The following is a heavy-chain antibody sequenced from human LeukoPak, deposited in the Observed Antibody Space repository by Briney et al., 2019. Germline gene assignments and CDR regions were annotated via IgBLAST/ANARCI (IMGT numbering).Heavy chain of an antibody. J-gene: IGHJ4*02. CDR2: IIPIFGTA. Sequence: SVKVSCKASGGTFSSYTISWVRQAPGQGLEWMGGIIPIFGTANYAQKFQGRVTITADESTSTAYMELSSLRSEDTAVYYCATATRYFDWLLPLDYWGQGTLVTVSS. D-gene: IGHD3-9*01. CDR1: GGTFSSYT. CDR3: ATATRYFDWLLPLDY. V-gene: IGHV1-69*13.